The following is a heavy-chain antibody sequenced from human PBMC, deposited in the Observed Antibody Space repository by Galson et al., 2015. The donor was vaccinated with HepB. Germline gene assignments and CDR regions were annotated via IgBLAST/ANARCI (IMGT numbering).Heavy chain of an antibody. Sequence: SLRLSCAASGFTFSNAWMNWVRQAPGKGLEWVGRIKSKTDGGTTDYAAPVKGRFTISRDDSKNTLYLQMNSLKTEDTAVYYCTTSSGGMTIFGVVIIQDWFDPWGQGTLVTVSS. V-gene: IGHV3-15*07. CDR3: TTSSGGMTIFGVVIIQDWFDP. CDR2: IKSKTDGGTT. CDR1: GFTFSNAW. D-gene: IGHD3-3*01. J-gene: IGHJ5*02.